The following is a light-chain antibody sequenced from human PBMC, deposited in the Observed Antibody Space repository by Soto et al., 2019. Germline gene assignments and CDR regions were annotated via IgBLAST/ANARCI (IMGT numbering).Light chain of an antibody. CDR2: DVS. V-gene: IGLV2-14*01. CDR3: CSYTTSSTH. J-gene: IGLJ1*01. CDR1: SSDVGGYNH. Sequence: QSALTQPASVSGSPGQSITLCCTGTSSDVGGYNHVSWFHQHPGKAPKLMVNDVSNRPSGVSTRFSGSEYGNTASLTISGLQAEEEADYYCCSYTTSSTHFGTGTKLTVL.